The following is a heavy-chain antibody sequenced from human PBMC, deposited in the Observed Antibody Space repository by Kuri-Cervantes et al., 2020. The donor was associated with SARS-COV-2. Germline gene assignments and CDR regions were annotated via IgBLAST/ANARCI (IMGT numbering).Heavy chain of an antibody. CDR1: GFTFNSYN. Sequence: GESLKISCTASGFTFNSYNMKWVRQAPGKGLEWVSGIGPSNTYIYYADSVKGRFIISRDSAKNSLYLQMNSLRVEDTALYYCARAYGDYVFREALDSWGQGTLVTVSS. CDR2: IGPSNTYI. J-gene: IGHJ4*02. CDR3: ARAYGDYVFREALDS. V-gene: IGHV3-21*06. D-gene: IGHD4-17*01.